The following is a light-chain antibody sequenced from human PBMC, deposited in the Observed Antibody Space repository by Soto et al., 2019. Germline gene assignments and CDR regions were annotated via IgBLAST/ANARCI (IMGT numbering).Light chain of an antibody. CDR2: EVS. CDR1: QSLLHSDGQTS. Sequence: IVLTQTPLFLSVPPGKPASISCRYTQSLLHSDGQTSFDWFLQKAGQPPQLLIYEVSNRFSGVSDRLSGSGSGTDFTLTISRMEADDVGIYYCKQSIKLPYTFGQGTKLEIK. CDR3: KQSIKLPYT. V-gene: IGKV2D-29*01. J-gene: IGKJ2*01.